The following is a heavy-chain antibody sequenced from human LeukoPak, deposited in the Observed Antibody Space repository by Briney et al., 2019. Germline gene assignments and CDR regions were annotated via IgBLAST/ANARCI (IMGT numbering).Heavy chain of an antibody. CDR2: ISYSGST. CDR3: ARGGSGYALNWFDP. Sequence: PSETLSLTCTVAGGSIGSYYWSWIRQPPEKGLEWIGHISYSGSTNYNPSLKSRVTISVDTSKNQFSLKLSSVTAADTAVYYCARGGSGYALNWFDPWGQGTLVTVSS. D-gene: IGHD5-12*01. CDR1: GGSIGSYY. V-gene: IGHV4-59*01. J-gene: IGHJ5*02.